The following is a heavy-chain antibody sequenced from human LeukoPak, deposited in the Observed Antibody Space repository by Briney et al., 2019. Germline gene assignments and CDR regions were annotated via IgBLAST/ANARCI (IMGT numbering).Heavy chain of an antibody. D-gene: IGHD1-14*01. CDR2: VYYSGST. V-gene: IGHV4-39*01. CDR3: ARQTTRRNWFDP. CDR1: GGSISSSFYY. J-gene: IGHJ5*02. Sequence: SETLSLTCTVSGGSISSSFYYWGWIRQPPGKGLEWIGSVYYSGSTYSNPSLTSRVTISVDTSKNQFSLKLSSVTAADTAVYYCARQTTRRNWFDPWGQGTLVTVSS.